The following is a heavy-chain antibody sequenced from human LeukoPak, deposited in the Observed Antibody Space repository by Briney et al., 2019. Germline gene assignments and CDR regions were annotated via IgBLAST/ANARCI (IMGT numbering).Heavy chain of an antibody. CDR3: VRGGVRGCGSTSCHGAGTLDV. CDR2: MYGDGSA. J-gene: IGHJ3*01. Sequence: TSETLSLTCTVSGGSINSYYWAWIRQTPGKGLESLTYMYGDGSAYYNPSLKSRVTMSLDKPNNQFSLRLTSVTAADTAVYYCVRGGVRGCGSTSCHGAGTLDVWGRGIVVTVSS. V-gene: IGHV4-4*09. CDR1: GGSINSYY. D-gene: IGHD2-2*01.